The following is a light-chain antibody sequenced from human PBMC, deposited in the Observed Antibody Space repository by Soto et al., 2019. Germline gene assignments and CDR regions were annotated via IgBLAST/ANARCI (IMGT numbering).Light chain of an antibody. J-gene: IGLJ1*01. CDR3: SSYAGSNIHYV. V-gene: IGLV2-8*01. Sequence: QSVLTQPPSASGSPGQSVTISCTGSSSDVGGYNYVSWYQQHPGKAPKLMIYEVSKRPSGVPDRFSASKSGNTASLTVSGLQAEDGADYYCSSYAGSNIHYVFGTGTKLTVL. CDR1: SSDVGGYNY. CDR2: EVS.